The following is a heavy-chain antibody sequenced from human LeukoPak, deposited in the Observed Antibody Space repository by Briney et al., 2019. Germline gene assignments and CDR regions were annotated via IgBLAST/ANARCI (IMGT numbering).Heavy chain of an antibody. J-gene: IGHJ3*02. CDR1: GFTFSSYS. CDR3: ASGGMYSSSAGAFDI. CDR2: ISSSSSTI. Sequence: GGSLRLSCAASGFTFSSYSMNWVRQAPGKGLEWVSYISSSSSTIYYADSVKGRFTISRDNAKNSLYLQMNSLRAEDTAVCYCASGGMYSSSAGAFDIWGQGTMVTVSS. D-gene: IGHD6-6*01. V-gene: IGHV3-48*01.